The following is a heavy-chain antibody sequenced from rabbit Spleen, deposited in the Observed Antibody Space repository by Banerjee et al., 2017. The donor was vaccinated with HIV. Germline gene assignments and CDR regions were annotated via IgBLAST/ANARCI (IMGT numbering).Heavy chain of an antibody. CDR3: ARDSGTSFSSYGMDL. J-gene: IGHJ6*01. D-gene: IGHD8-1*01. Sequence: QSLEESGGGLVKPGASLTLTCTASGFSFSSGYWICWVRQAPGKGLEWIACIYTGSSGTPYCASWAKGRFTISKTSSTTVTLQMTSLTAADTATYFCARDSGTSFSSYGMDLWGPGTLVT. CDR1: GFSFSSGYW. CDR2: IYTGSSGTP. V-gene: IGHV1S40*01.